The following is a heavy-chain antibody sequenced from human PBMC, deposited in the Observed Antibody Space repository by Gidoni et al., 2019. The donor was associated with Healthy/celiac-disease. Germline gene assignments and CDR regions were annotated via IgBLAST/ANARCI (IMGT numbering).Heavy chain of an antibody. CDR3: AKMGGRYYFDY. J-gene: IGHJ4*02. CDR1: GFTFSSHA. CDR2: IGGSGGST. D-gene: IGHD6-19*01. Sequence: EVQLLESGGGLVQPGGSLRLSCAASGFTFSSHAMSWVRQAPGQGLEWVSAIGGSGGSTYYADSVKGRFTISRDNSKNTLYLQMNSLRAEDTAVYYCAKMGGRYYFDYWGQGTLVTVSS. V-gene: IGHV3-23*01.